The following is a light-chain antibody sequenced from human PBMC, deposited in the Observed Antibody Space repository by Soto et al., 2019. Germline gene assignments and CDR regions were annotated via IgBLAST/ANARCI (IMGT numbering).Light chain of an antibody. Sequence: EIVLTQSPGTLSLSPGERATLSCRASQSVSSSYLAWYQQKPGQAPRLLIYGASSRATGIPVRFSGGGSGTDFTLTISRLEPEDFAVYYCQQYGTSPRTFGQGTKVEIK. CDR1: QSVSSSY. CDR3: QQYGTSPRT. V-gene: IGKV3-20*01. CDR2: GAS. J-gene: IGKJ1*01.